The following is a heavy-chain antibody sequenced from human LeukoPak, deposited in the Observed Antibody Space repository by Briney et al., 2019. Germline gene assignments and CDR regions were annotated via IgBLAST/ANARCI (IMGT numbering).Heavy chain of an antibody. V-gene: IGHV3-7*01. CDR1: GFTFSDYW. D-gene: IGHD5-24*01. J-gene: IGHJ4*02. Sequence: GGSLRLSCAGSGFTFSDYWVDWVRQAPGKGLEWVANINKDGTEKNYLESVKGRFTISRDNAKNSLYLQMNNLRAEDTAVYYCARNRGWQQFDHWGQGTLVTVSS. CDR2: INKDGTEK. CDR3: ARNRGWQQFDH.